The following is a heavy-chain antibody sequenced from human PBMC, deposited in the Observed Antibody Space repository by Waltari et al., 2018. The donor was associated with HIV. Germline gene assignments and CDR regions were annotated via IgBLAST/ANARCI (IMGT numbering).Heavy chain of an antibody. J-gene: IGHJ5*02. CDR3: ARGVPAATDWFDP. CDR1: GGSISSGSYY. CDR2: IYISGST. Sequence: QVQLQESGPGLVKPSQTLSLTCTVSGGSISSGSYYWSWIRQPAGKGLEWIGRIYISGSTNYNPALKSRVTISVDTSKNPFSLKLSSVTAADTAVYYCARGVPAATDWFDPWGQGTLVTVSS. D-gene: IGHD2-2*01. V-gene: IGHV4-61*02.